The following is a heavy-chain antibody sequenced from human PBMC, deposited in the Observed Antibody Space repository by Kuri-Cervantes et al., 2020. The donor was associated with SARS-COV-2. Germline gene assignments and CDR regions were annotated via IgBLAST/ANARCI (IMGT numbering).Heavy chain of an antibody. CDR3: ARDYGDYYYYYGMDV. J-gene: IGHJ6*02. CDR1: GGSISSYY. CDR2: IYYSGGT. Sequence: SETLSLTCTVSGGSISSYYWSWIRQPPGKGLEWIGYIYYSGGTNYNPSLKSRVTISVDTSKNQFSLKLSSVTAADTAVYYCARDYGDYYYYYGMDVWGQGTMVTVSS. V-gene: IGHV4-59*08. D-gene: IGHD4-17*01.